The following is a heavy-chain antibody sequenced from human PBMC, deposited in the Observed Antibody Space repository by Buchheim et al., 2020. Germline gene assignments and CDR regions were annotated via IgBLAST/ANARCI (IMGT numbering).Heavy chain of an antibody. CDR2: IKQDGSEK. V-gene: IGHV3-7*01. CDR1: GFTFSSYW. J-gene: IGHJ4*02. D-gene: IGHD6-19*01. CDR3: ARGDSSGFYPEGAYFDY. Sequence: EVQLVESGGGLVQPGGSLRLSCAASGFTFSSYWMSWVRQAPGKGLEWVANIKQDGSEKYYVDSVKGRFTISRDNAKNSLYLQMNSLRAEDTGVYYCARGDSSGFYPEGAYFDYWGQGTL.